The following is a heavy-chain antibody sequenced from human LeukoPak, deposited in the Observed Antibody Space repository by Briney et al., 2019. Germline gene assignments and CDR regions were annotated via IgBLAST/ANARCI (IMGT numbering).Heavy chain of an antibody. V-gene: IGHV4-59*01. CDR3: ARRHSSSWFFDY. CDR1: GGSISTYY. Sequence: PSETLSLTCTVSGGSISTYYWSWIRQPPGKGLDWIGYIYYSGSTNYNPSLKSRVTISVDTSKNQFSLKLSSVTAADTAVYYCARRHSSSWFFDYWGQGTPVTVSS. CDR2: IYYSGST. D-gene: IGHD6-13*01. J-gene: IGHJ4*02.